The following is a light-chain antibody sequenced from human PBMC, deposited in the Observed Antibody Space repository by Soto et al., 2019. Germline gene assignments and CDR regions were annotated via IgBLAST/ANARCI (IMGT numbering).Light chain of an antibody. CDR1: QSVLYSSNNKNY. CDR2: WAS. V-gene: IGKV4-1*01. J-gene: IGKJ4*01. CDR3: QQYYSTLT. Sequence: DIVMTQSPDSLAVSLGERATINCKSSQSVLYSSNNKNYLAWYQQKPGQPPNLLIYWASTRESGVPARFSGSGSGTDFTLTISSLQAEDGAVYYCQQYYSTLTFGGGTKVEIK.